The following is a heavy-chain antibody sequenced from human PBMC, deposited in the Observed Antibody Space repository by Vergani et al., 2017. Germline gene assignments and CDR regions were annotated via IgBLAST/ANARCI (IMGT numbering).Heavy chain of an antibody. V-gene: IGHV4-59*01. CDR2: SYYSGST. CDR3: ARVRYDISGAVGSTHNWFDP. D-gene: IGHD3-9*01. J-gene: IGHJ5*02. Sequence: QVQLQESGPGLVKPSETLSLTCTVSGGPISSYYWSWIRQPPGKGLEWIGYSYYSGSTNYNPSLKRRVTISVDTSKNQFSLKLSSVTAADTAVDYCARVRYDISGAVGSTHNWFDPWGQGTLVTVSS. CDR1: GGPISSYY.